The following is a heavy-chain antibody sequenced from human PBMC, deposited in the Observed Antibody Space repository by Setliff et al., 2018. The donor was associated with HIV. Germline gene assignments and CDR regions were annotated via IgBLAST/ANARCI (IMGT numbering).Heavy chain of an antibody. CDR2: IGGHGSII. Sequence: GESLKISCAASGLIFSSYEMNWVRQAPGKGLEWISFIGGHGSIIHYAGSVKGRFTISRDNAKNSVYLQMHSLRVEDTAVYYCAAVPWGHSSLIIDHWGQGTPVTVSS. J-gene: IGHJ4*02. CDR1: GLIFSSYE. CDR3: AAVPWGHSSLIIDH. V-gene: IGHV3-48*03. D-gene: IGHD3-16*01.